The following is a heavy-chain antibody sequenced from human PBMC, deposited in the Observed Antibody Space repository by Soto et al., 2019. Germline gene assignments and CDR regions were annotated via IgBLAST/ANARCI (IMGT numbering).Heavy chain of an antibody. CDR1: GGSITSGSYY. CDR3: ARPVGVEQQLVHDAFDL. D-gene: IGHD6-13*01. Sequence: QLQLQESGPGLVKPSETLSLTCTVSGGSITSGSYYWGWIRQPPGKGLQWIGSVYYSGSTYYNPSLRSRVTISVHTSKNHFSLRLSSVTAADTAVYYCARPVGVEQQLVHDAFDLWGQGTMVAVSS. V-gene: IGHV4-39*02. J-gene: IGHJ3*01. CDR2: VYYSGST.